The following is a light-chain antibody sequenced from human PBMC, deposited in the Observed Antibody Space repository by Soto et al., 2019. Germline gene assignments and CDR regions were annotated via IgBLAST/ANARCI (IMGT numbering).Light chain of an antibody. CDR2: SAS. J-gene: IGKJ2*01. Sequence: DIQMTQSPSSLPASVGDRVTLTCRTSQSIGTHLNWYQQKPGKAPKLLTYSASSLQSGVPSRLNGTVSGTDFTHTISSLQPEDFATYYCQQSYTIPYTCGQGTKLEIK. V-gene: IGKV1-39*01. CDR1: QSIGTH. CDR3: QQSYTIPYT.